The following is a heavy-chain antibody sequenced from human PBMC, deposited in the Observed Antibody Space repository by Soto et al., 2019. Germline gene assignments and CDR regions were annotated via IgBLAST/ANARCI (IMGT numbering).Heavy chain of an antibody. CDR2: INPSGGST. CDR1: GYTFTSYY. J-gene: IGHJ6*03. Sequence: GASVKVSCKASGYTFTSYYMHWVRQAPGQGLEWMGIINPSGGSTSYAQKFQGRVTMTGDTSTSTVYMELSSLRSEDTAVYYCAGGVVSYYRRYYYMDVWGKGTTVTVSS. CDR3: AGGVVSYYRRYYYMDV. D-gene: IGHD3-10*01. V-gene: IGHV1-46*01.